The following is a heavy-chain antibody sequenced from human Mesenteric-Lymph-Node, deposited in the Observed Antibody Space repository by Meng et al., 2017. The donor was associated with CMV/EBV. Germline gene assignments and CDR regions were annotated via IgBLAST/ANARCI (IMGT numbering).Heavy chain of an antibody. V-gene: IGHV5-51*01. Sequence: GESLKISCKGSGYRFISYWIGWVRQMSGKGLEWMGIIYPGDSDTRYSPSFQGQVTISADKSISTAYLQWSSLKASDTAMYYCARRACSSTSCYYTGWFDPWGQGTLVTVSS. J-gene: IGHJ5*02. CDR2: IYPGDSDT. D-gene: IGHD2-2*01. CDR1: GYRFISYW. CDR3: ARRACSSTSCYYTGWFDP.